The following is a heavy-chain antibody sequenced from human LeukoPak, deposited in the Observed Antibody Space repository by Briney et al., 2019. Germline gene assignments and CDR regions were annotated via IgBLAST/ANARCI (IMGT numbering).Heavy chain of an antibody. CDR1: GGTFSSYA. CDR2: MNPNSGNT. D-gene: IGHD6-13*01. J-gene: IGHJ4*02. V-gene: IGHV1-8*02. CDR3: ARDPLQQLVDLFDY. Sequence: ASVKVSCKASGGTFSSYAISWVRQATGQGLEWMGWMNPNSGNTGYAQKFQGRVTMTRNTSISTAYMELSSLRSEDTAVYYCARDPLQQLVDLFDYWGQGTLVTVSS.